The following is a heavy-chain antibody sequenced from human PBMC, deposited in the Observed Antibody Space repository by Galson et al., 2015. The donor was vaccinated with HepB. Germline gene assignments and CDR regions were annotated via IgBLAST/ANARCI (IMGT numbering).Heavy chain of an antibody. J-gene: IGHJ3*02. CDR3: ARNPGFGGCSSTSCYGAFDI. CDR2: IIPIFGTA. CDR1: GGTFSSYA. Sequence: SVKVSCKASGGTFSSYAISWVRQAPGQGLEWMGGIIPIFGTANYAQKFQGRVTITADESTSTAYMELSSLRSEDTAVYYCARNPGFGGCSSTSCYGAFDIWGQGTMVTVSS. V-gene: IGHV1-69*13. D-gene: IGHD2-2*01.